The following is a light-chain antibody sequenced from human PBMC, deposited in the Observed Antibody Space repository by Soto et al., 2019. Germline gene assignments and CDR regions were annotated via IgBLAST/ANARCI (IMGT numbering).Light chain of an antibody. CDR3: QQGKTFPFT. CDR2: TVS. Sequence: IQMTQSPSSVSASVGDTVTLSCQTSHGVSGWLAWYQQKPGQAPTLLIYTVSNLQSGVPSRFSGSGSGTDFSLTITNLQPEDFATYLCQQGKTFPFTFGPGTKVEVK. CDR1: HGVSGW. V-gene: IGKV1-12*01. J-gene: IGKJ3*01.